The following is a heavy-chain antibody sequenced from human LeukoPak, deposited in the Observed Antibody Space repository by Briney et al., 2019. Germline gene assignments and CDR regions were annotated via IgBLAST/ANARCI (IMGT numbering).Heavy chain of an antibody. CDR1: GGSFSGYY. CDR2: INHSGST. CDR3: AAAENDSFDI. J-gene: IGHJ3*02. V-gene: IGHV4-34*01. Sequence: AETLSLTCAVYGGSFSGYYWSWLRQPPGKGLEWIGEINHSGSTNYNPSLKRRVTISVDTSKNQFSLRLSSVTAADTAVYYCAAAENDSFDIWGQGTMVTVSS.